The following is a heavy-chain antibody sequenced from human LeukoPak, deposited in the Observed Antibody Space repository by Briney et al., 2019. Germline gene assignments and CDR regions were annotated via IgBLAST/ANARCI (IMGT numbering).Heavy chain of an antibody. CDR2: ISSSGSTI. CDR3: ARDRSSFDWLLPGAFDI. D-gene: IGHD3-9*01. J-gene: IGHJ3*02. Sequence: GGSLRLSCAASGFTFSDYYMSWIRQAPGKGLEWVSYISSSGSTIYYADSVKGRFTISRDNAKNSLYLQMNSLRAEDTAAYYCARDRSSFDWLLPGAFDIWGQGTMVTVSS. CDR1: GFTFSDYY. V-gene: IGHV3-11*01.